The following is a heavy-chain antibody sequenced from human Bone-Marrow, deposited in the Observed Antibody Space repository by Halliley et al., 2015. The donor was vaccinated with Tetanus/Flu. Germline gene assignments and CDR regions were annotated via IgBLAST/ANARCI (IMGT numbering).Heavy chain of an antibody. Sequence: YYSGVAYYNPSLKSRITISADTSKNRLSLKLSSVTAADTAVYYCARGGTRYCSNTSCYTLDVWGQGTTVTVSS. V-gene: IGHV4-31*02. CDR2: YYSGVA. CDR3: ARGGTRYCSNTSCYTLDV. D-gene: IGHD2-2*02. J-gene: IGHJ6*02.